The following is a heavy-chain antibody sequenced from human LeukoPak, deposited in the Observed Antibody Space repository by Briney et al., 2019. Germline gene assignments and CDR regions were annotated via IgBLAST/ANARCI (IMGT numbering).Heavy chain of an antibody. Sequence: GESLKISCKTSGYNLVTYCIGWVRQMPGKGLEWMGIIYPGDSDTRYSPSFQGQVTMSADKSISTAYLQWSSLKASDTAIYYCARGDGYNYDYWGQGTLVTVSS. D-gene: IGHD5-24*01. V-gene: IGHV5-51*01. CDR3: ARGDGYNYDY. CDR2: IYPGDSDT. J-gene: IGHJ4*02. CDR1: GYNLVTYC.